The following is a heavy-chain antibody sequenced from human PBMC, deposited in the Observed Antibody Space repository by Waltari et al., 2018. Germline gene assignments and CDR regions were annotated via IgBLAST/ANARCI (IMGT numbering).Heavy chain of an antibody. CDR1: GGSISSSSYY. V-gene: IGHV4-39*01. CDR3: ASPLLSNWFDP. Sequence: QLQLQESGSGLVKPSATLSLTCTVSGGSISSSSYYWGWIRQPPGKGLEWIGSIYYSGSTHYNPALKSRITRSVDTSKNQLSRKLSSVTAADTAVYCGASPLLSNWFDPWGQGTLVTVSS. CDR2: IYYSGST. J-gene: IGHJ5*02.